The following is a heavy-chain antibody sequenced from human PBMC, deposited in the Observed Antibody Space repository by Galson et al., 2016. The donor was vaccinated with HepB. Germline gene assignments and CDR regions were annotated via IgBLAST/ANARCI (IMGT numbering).Heavy chain of an antibody. V-gene: IGHV3-30*03. Sequence: SLRLSCAASGFTFSNYGMHWVRQAPGKGLEWVAADSMDGRRKFYAVSVKGRFTISRDNSNSMLFLQMSSLRADDTAVYYCARRHEYCPPVGCSVDYWGQGTLVSVSS. D-gene: IGHD2/OR15-2a*01. CDR3: ARRHEYCPPVGCSVDY. CDR2: DSMDGRRK. J-gene: IGHJ4*02. CDR1: GFTFSNYG.